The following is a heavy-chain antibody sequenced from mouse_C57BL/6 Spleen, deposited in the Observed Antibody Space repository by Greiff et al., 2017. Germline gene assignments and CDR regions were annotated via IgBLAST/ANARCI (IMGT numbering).Heavy chain of an antibody. CDR1: GYTFTSYW. V-gene: IGHV1-7*01. CDR2: INPSSGYT. D-gene: IGHD2-5*01. J-gene: IGHJ4*01. CDR3: ARFPSYYSNYVGYAMDY. Sequence: QVQLQQSGAELAKPGASVKLSCKASGYTFTSYWMHWVKQRPGQGLEWIGYINPSSGYTKYNQKFKDKATLTADKSSSTAYMQLSSLTYEDSAVYYCARFPSYYSNYVGYAMDYWGQGTSVTVSS.